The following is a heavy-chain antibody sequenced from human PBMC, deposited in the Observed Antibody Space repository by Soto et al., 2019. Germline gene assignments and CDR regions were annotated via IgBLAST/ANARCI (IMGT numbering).Heavy chain of an antibody. V-gene: IGHV3-23*01. CDR1: GFTFSVSA. Sequence: VGSLRLSCVASGFTFSVSAMTWVRQAPGKGLEWVSTTGLSGRTTYYGDSVKGRFTVSRDNSKNTLDLQMSSLRAEDTAVYYCATVHNTSRSFNFWGRGTLVTVSS. CDR2: TGLSGRTT. J-gene: IGHJ4*02. D-gene: IGHD1-20*01. CDR3: ATVHNTSRSFNF.